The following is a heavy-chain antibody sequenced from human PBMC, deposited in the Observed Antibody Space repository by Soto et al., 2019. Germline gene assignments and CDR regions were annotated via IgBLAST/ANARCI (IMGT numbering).Heavy chain of an antibody. V-gene: IGHV3-7*03. Sequence: PGGSLRLSCAASGFTFSSYWMSWVRQAPGKGLEWVANIKQDGSEKYYVDSVKGRFTISRDNAKNSLYLQMNSLRAEDTAVYYCARDLGVASEKADMGVVNWGQGTLVTVSS. D-gene: IGHD2-15*01. CDR1: GFTFSSYW. CDR2: IKQDGSEK. CDR3: ARDLGVASEKADMGVVN. J-gene: IGHJ4*02.